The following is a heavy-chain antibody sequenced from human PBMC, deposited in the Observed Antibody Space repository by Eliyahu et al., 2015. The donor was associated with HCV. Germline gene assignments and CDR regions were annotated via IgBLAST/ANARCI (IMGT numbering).Heavy chain of an antibody. D-gene: IGHD1-1*01. CDR1: GFTFKNYA. J-gene: IGHJ3*01. Sequence: EVQLLESGGTFVQPGGSLRLSCAASGFTFKNYAMNWVRQAPGKGLEWVSGISNSGDNTYYADSVKGRFTMSRDNSKKTVYLQMNSLSAEDTAIYYCAKDLHYSNNWERAFDVWGQGTMATVSS. CDR3: AKDLHYSNNWERAFDV. CDR2: ISNSGDNT. V-gene: IGHV3-23*01.